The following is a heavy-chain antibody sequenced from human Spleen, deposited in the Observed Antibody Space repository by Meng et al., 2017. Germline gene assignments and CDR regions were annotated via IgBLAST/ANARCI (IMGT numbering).Heavy chain of an antibody. V-gene: IGHV4-30-4*01. CDR1: GGSIRSGDRY. Sequence: QVQLQESGPGLVKPSGTLSLTCTVSGGSIRSGDRYWSWIRQPPGKGLEWIGYIYYSGTTYYNQSLESRVTVSVDTSRNQFSLRLSSVGAADTAVYYCARVSQGCSSSTSCYTVDSWGRGTLVTVSS. D-gene: IGHD2-2*02. CDR3: ARVSQGCSSSTSCYTVDS. CDR2: IYYSGTT. J-gene: IGHJ4*02.